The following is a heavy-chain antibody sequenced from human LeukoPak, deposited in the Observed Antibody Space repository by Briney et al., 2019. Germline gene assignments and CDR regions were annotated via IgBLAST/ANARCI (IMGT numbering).Heavy chain of an antibody. CDR3: ARDQGHYDYYMDV. J-gene: IGHJ6*03. Sequence: GGSLRLSCAASGFTFSDYYMSWIGQAPAQGLEWILYISSSGTTTYYADSVKGRFTISRDNAENSLYLQMNSLRVEDTAVYYCARDQGHYDYYMDVWGQGTTVTVSS. CDR2: ISSSGTTT. CDR1: GFTFSDYY. V-gene: IGHV3-11*01.